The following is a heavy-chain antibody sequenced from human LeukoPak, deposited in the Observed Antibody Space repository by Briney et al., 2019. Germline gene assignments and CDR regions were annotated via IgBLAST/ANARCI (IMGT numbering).Heavy chain of an antibody. J-gene: IGHJ3*02. CDR2: IYYTGIT. V-gene: IGHV4-39*01. Sequence: PSETLSLTCTVSGYSISTTSYYWGWIRQPPGKGLEWIGSIYYTGITFYNASLKSRVTISVDTSKTQFSLELNSVTAADTALYYCARHSSRDAFDIWGQGTMVTVSS. CDR1: GYSISTTSYY. D-gene: IGHD6-13*01. CDR3: ARHSSRDAFDI.